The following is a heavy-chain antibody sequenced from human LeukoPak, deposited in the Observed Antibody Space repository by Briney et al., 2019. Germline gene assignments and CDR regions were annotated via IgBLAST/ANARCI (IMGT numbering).Heavy chain of an antibody. Sequence: GGSLTLSCAPSGLTFSSYAISWVRQAPGKGREWVSAISGSGGSTFYADSVEGRFTISRDNAKNTLSLQMNTQRAGDSALYHCAKGQTWASNGHFDYWGQESLFTVSS. V-gene: IGHV3-23*01. J-gene: IGHJ4*01. CDR1: GLTFSSYA. CDR2: ISGSGGST. D-gene: IGHD2-8*01. CDR3: AKGQTWASNGHFDY.